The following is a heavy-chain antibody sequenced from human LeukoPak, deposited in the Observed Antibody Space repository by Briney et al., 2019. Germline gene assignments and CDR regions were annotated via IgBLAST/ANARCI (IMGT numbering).Heavy chain of an antibody. J-gene: IGHJ4*02. CDR3: ARELFRTNYHDSSGYYYPLRY. D-gene: IGHD3-22*01. CDR2: IIPIFGTA. V-gene: IGHV1-69*13. CDR1: GGTFSSYA. Sequence: ASVKVSCKASGGTFSSYAISWVRQAPGQGLEWMGGIIPIFGTANYAQKFQGRVTITADESTSTAYMELSSLRSEDTAVYYCARELFRTNYHDSSGYYYPLRYWGQGTLVTVSS.